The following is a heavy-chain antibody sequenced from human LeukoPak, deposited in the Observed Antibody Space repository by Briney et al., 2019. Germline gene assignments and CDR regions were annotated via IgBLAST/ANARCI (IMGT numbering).Heavy chain of an antibody. J-gene: IGHJ5*02. CDR1: GGSISSSNYY. CDR3: ARPYYYDSRIDP. D-gene: IGHD3-22*01. CDR2: MYYSGNT. V-gene: IGHV4-39*01. Sequence: PSETLSLTCTVSGGSISSSNYYWGWIRQPPGKGLEWIGSMYYSGNTDYNPSLKSRVTISVDTSKNQFSLKVNSVTAADTAVYYCARPYYYDSRIDPWGQGTLVTVSS.